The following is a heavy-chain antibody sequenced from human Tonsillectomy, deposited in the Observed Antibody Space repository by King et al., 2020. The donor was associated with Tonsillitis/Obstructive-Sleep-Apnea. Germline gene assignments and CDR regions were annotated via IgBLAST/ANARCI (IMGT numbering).Heavy chain of an antibody. Sequence: VQLLESGGGLVQPGGSLRLSCAASGFTFSSYSMNWVRQAPGKGLEWVSTMTGTGFSTYYADSVKGRFTISRDNSKNTLHLQMNSLRAEDTAVYYCAKGHGDYDAFDIWGQGTMVTVSS. CDR2: MTGTGFST. J-gene: IGHJ3*02. V-gene: IGHV3-23*01. CDR1: GFTFSSYS. CDR3: AKGHGDYDAFDI. D-gene: IGHD4-17*01.